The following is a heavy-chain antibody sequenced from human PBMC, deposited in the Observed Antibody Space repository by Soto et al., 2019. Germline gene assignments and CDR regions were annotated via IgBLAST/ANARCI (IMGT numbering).Heavy chain of an antibody. CDR2: INAGNGNT. Sequence: ASVKVSCKASGYTFTSYAMHWVRQAPGQRLEWMGWINAGNGNTKYSQKFQGRVTITRDTSASTAYMELSSLRSQDTAVYYCARGITLPTPLDYWGQGTLVTVSS. CDR3: ARGITLPTPLDY. D-gene: IGHD1-20*01. J-gene: IGHJ4*02. V-gene: IGHV1-3*01. CDR1: GYTFTSYA.